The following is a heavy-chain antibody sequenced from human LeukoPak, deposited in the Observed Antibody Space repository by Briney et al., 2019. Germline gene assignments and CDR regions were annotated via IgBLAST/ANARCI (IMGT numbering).Heavy chain of an antibody. CDR3: ARTTMETQYFGR. CDR1: GFKLSSYY. CDR2: LKSDDSST. D-gene: IGHD1-1*01. Sequence: GGSLRLACAASGFKLSSYYMDWVRQGPGKGLVWVSRLKSDDSSTKYADSVQGRFTISRDDAKNTLYLQMTSVRVEDAAVYYCARTTMETQYFGRWGQGTLVTVSS. V-gene: IGHV3-74*03. J-gene: IGHJ4*02.